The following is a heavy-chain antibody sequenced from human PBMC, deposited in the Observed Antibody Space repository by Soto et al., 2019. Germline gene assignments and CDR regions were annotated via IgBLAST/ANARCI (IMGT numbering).Heavy chain of an antibody. CDR3: ARGSSGGPPRY. J-gene: IGHJ4*02. Sequence: QVQLQESGPGLVKPSETLSLNCTVSGGPISSYYWSWIRQSPGKGLEWIGYIYYSGSTNYNPSLKSXVTISVDTSKNQFSLELSSVTAADTAVYYCARGSSGGPPRYWGQGTLVTVSS. CDR2: IYYSGST. V-gene: IGHV4-59*01. CDR1: GGPISSYY. D-gene: IGHD6-19*01.